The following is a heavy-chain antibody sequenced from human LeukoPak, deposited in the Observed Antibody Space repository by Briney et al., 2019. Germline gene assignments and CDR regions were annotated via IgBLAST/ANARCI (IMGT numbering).Heavy chain of an antibody. CDR2: ISSSSSYI. V-gene: IGHV3-21*01. CDR3: ARDGSSWYRFDY. D-gene: IGHD6-13*01. Sequence: GGSLRLSCAASGFTFSSYAMSWVRQAPGKGLEWVSSISSSSSYIYYADSVKGRFTISRDNAKYSLYLQMNSLRAEDTAVYYCARDGSSWYRFDYWGQGTLVTVSS. J-gene: IGHJ4*02. CDR1: GFTFSSYA.